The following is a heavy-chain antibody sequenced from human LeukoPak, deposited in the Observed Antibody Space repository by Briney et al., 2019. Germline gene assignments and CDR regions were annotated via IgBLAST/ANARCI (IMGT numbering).Heavy chain of an antibody. D-gene: IGHD3-10*01. V-gene: IGHV3-30*18. CDR1: GFTFSSYG. CDR2: ISYDGSNK. Sequence: PGRSLRLSCAASGFTFSSYGTHWVRQAPGKGLEGVAVISYDGSNKYHADSVKGRFTISRDNSKNTLYLQMNSLSAEDTAVYYCAKDGIPYGSGSRAYNWFDSWGQGTLVTVSS. J-gene: IGHJ5*01. CDR3: AKDGIPYGSGSRAYNWFDS.